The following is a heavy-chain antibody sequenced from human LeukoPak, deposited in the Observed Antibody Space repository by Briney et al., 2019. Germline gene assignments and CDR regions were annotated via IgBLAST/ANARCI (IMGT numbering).Heavy chain of an antibody. J-gene: IGHJ4*02. CDR3: AGGEGYFDY. V-gene: IGHV3-33*01. CDR2: IWYDGSNK. Sequence: GGSLRLSCAASGFTFSSYGMHWVRQAPGKGLEWVAVIWYDGSNKYYADSVKGRSTISRDNSENTLYLQMNSLRAEDTAVYYCAGGEGYFDYWGQGTLVTVSS. CDR1: GFTFSSYG. D-gene: IGHD1-26*01.